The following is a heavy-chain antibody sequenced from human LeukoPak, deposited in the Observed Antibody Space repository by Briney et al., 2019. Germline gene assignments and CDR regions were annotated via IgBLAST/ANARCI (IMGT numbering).Heavy chain of an antibody. CDR1: GYTFTGYY. V-gene: IGHV1-2*04. D-gene: IGHD3-3*01. CDR3: ARGYDSVYYYGMDV. J-gene: IGHJ6*04. Sequence: ASVKVSCKASGYTFTGYYMHWVRQAPGQGLEWMGWINPNSGGTSYAQKFQGWVTMTRDTSISTAYMELSRLRSDDTAVYYCARGYDSVYYYGMDVWGKGTTVTVSS. CDR2: INPNSGGT.